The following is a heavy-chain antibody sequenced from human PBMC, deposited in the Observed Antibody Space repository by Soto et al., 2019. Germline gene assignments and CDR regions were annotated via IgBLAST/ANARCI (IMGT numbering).Heavy chain of an antibody. D-gene: IGHD2-8*02. CDR1: GFTVSTNG. Sequence: QVQLVESGGGVVQPGTSLRLSCAVSGFTVSTNGMHWVRQAPGKGLEWVAVISRDGNTKYYADSVKGRFTISRDNSRNTLFLEMNSLRGDDMAVYYCTGEVASGYWGQGTLVTVSS. CDR3: TGEVASGY. CDR2: ISRDGNTK. V-gene: IGHV3-30*03. J-gene: IGHJ4*02.